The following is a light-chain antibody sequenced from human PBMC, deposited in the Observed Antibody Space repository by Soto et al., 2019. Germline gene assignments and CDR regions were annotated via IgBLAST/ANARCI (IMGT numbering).Light chain of an antibody. CDR2: GAS. J-gene: IGKJ4*01. V-gene: IGKV3-15*01. Sequence: EIVMTQSPATLSVSPGERATLSCRASQSVSSNLAWYQQKPGQAPRLLIYGASTRATGVPARFSGSGSGAEFNLTISSLQSEDFAVYYCQQCNNWPLTFGGGTKVEIK. CDR1: QSVSSN. CDR3: QQCNNWPLT.